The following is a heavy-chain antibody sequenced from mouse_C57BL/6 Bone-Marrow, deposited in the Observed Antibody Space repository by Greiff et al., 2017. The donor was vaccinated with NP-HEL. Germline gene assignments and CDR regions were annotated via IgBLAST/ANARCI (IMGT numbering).Heavy chain of an antibody. V-gene: IGHV1-47*01. CDR2: FHPYNDDT. CDR1: GYTFTTYP. D-gene: IGHD1-1*01. Sequence: QVQLQQSGAELVKPGASVKMSCKASGYTFTTYPIEWMKQSHVKCLEWIGNFHPYNDDTKYNEKFKGKATLTVEKSSSTVYLDLSRLTSDDSAVYYCARRSNFDYAMDYWGQGTSVTVSS. J-gene: IGHJ4*01. CDR3: ARRSNFDYAMDY.